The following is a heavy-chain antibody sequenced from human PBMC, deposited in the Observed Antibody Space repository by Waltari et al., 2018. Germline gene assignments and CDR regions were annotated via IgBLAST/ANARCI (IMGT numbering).Heavy chain of an antibody. CDR2: ISSNSNYI. CDR1: GFTFSDA. J-gene: IGHJ4*02. V-gene: IGHV3-21*01. CDR3: ATHNRL. Sequence: EVQLVESGGGLVKPGGSLRLSCAASGFTFSDAMNWVRHAPGKGLEWVSSISSNSNYIDYADSVKGRLTISRDNAKNSLYLQMNSLIADDTAGYYCATHNRLGGQGTLVTVSS. D-gene: IGHD1-20*01.